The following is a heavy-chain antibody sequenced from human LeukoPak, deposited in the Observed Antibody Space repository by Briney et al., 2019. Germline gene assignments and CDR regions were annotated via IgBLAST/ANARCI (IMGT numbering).Heavy chain of an antibody. Sequence: PGGSLRLSCAASGVTVSSNYMSWVRQAPGKGLEWVSVIYSGGSTYYADSVKGRFTISRDNSKNTLYLQMNSLRAEDTAVYYCARVGYSSSWYENAFDIWGQGTMVTVSS. CDR3: ARVGYSSSWYENAFDI. CDR2: IYSGGST. CDR1: GVTVSSNY. D-gene: IGHD6-13*01. J-gene: IGHJ3*02. V-gene: IGHV3-53*01.